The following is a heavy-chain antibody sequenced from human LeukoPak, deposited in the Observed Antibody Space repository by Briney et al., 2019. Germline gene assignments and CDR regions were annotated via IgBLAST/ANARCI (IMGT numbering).Heavy chain of an antibody. CDR1: GYSSTNYG. Sequence: APVKVSCKASGYSSTNYGISWVRQAPGQGLEWMGWINPNSGGTNYAQKFQGRVTMTRDTSISTAYMELSRLRSDDTAVYYCARRITMVRGAFGTWGQGTLVTVSS. CDR3: ARRITMVRGAFGT. V-gene: IGHV1-2*02. J-gene: IGHJ5*02. D-gene: IGHD3-10*01. CDR2: INPNSGGT.